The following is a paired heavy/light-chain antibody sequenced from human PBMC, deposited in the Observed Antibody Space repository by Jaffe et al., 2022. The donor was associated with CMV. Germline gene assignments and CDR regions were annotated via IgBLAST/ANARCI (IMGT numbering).Light chain of an antibody. J-gene: IGLJ3*02. V-gene: IGLV1-47*01. Sequence: QSVLTQPPSTSGTPGQRVTISCSGSTSNIGSNYVYWYRHLPGTAPKLLIYRTNQRPSGVADRFSGSKSGTSASLAITGLRSEDEADYYCATWDDSLSGRVFGGGTKVTVL. CDR2: RTN. CDR1: TSNIGSNY. CDR3: ATWDDSLSGRV.
Heavy chain of an antibody. V-gene: IGHV3-15*01. CDR1: GFTFKKFS. D-gene: IGHD2-21*01. CDR2: IKSETDYGTT. CDR3: YGDLKIDGGNRGFRYDVVPYSQYMEV. J-gene: IGHJ6*03. Sequence: EEQLVESGGGLVEPGGSLRLSCAGSGFTFKKFSMNWVRQAPGKGLEWVGRIKSETDYGTTDYSAPVKGRFAISRDDSQNMVFLQMNSLKAEDTGVYYCYGDLKIDGGNRGFRYDVVPYSQYMEVWGRGTTVAVSS.